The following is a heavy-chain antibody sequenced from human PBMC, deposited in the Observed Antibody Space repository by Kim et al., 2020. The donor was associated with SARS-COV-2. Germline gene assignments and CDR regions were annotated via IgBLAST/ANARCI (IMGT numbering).Heavy chain of an antibody. D-gene: IGHD6-13*01. J-gene: IGHJ3*02. CDR3: ARAAAGNWWDDAFDI. V-gene: IGHV3-11*01. Sequence: DSVKGRFTISRDNAKNSLYLQMNSLRAEDTAVYYCARAAAGNWWDDAFDIWGQGTMVTVSS.